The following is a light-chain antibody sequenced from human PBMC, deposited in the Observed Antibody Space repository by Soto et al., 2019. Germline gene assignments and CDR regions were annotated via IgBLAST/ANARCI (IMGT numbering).Light chain of an antibody. CDR2: ENN. Sequence: QSVLTQPPSVSEAPGQRVTISCTGSSSNIGAGYEAHWYQQVPGTAPKLLIYENNNRPSGVPDRFSGSKSGTSASLATTGLQAEDEAAYYCQSYDRSLSGYVFGTGTKLTVL. V-gene: IGLV1-40*01. J-gene: IGLJ1*01. CDR3: QSYDRSLSGYV. CDR1: SSNIGAGYE.